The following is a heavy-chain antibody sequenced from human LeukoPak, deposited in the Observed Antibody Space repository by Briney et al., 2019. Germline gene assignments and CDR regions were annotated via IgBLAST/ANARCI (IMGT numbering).Heavy chain of an antibody. D-gene: IGHD3-10*01. CDR2: INPSGGST. Sequence: ASVKVSCKASGYAFTFYYMHWVRQAPGQGLEWMGIINPSGGSTSYAQKFQGRVTMTRDTSTSTVYMELSSLRSEDTAVYYCARESLRRVRGVANWFDPWGQGTLVTVSS. CDR1: GYAFTFYY. V-gene: IGHV1-46*01. CDR3: ARESLRRVRGVANWFDP. J-gene: IGHJ5*02.